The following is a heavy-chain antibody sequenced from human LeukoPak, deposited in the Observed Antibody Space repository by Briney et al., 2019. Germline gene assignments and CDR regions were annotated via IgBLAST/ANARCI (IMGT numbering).Heavy chain of an antibody. CDR3: ARDNYYDSSGYPYYFDY. CDR1: GGTFSSYA. D-gene: IGHD3-22*01. CDR2: IIPIFGTA. V-gene: IGHV1-69*13. J-gene: IGHJ4*02. Sequence: SVKVSCKASGGTFSSYAISWVRQAPGQGLEWMGGIIPIFGTANYAQKFQGGVTITADESTSAAYMELSSLRSEDTAVYYCARDNYYDSSGYPYYFDYWGQGTLVTVSS.